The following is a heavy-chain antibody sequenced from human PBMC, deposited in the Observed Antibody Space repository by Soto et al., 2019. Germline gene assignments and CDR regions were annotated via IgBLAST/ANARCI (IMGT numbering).Heavy chain of an antibody. CDR3: ARDFSGWHHFDY. D-gene: IGHD6-19*01. Sequence: ASVKVSCKASVYAFNEYYIQWMRQAPGQGLEWLGWTNPNSGRTKSAQKFQGWVTMTRDTSISTAYMELSRLRSDDTAVYYCARDFSGWHHFDYWGQGTLVTVSS. V-gene: IGHV1-2*04. J-gene: IGHJ4*02. CDR2: TNPNSGRT. CDR1: VYAFNEYY.